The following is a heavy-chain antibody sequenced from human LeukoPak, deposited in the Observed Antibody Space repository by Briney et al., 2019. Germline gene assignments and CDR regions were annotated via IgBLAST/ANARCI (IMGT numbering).Heavy chain of an antibody. D-gene: IGHD3-10*01. CDR3: ARVGDYYYYYMDV. Sequence: GGSLRLSCAASGFTFSNAWMSWVRQAPGKGLEWVSIIYSGGRIYYADSVRGRFTISRDNSKNTLYLQMNTLRAEDTAVYYCARVGDYYYYYMDVWGKGTTVTVSS. V-gene: IGHV3-66*02. CDR2: IYSGGRI. J-gene: IGHJ6*03. CDR1: GFTFSNAW.